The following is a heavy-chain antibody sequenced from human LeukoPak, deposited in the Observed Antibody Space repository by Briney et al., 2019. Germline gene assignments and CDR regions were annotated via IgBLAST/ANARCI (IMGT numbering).Heavy chain of an antibody. CDR2: INHSVST. D-gene: IGHD2-2*01. Sequence: PSETLSLTCAVYGGSFSGYYWSWIRQPPGKGLEWIGEINHSVSTNYNPSLKSRVTISVDTSKNQFSLKLSSVTAADTAVYYCARGSLTPRFCSSTSCRPTFDYWGQGTLVTVSS. J-gene: IGHJ4*02. CDR1: GGSFSGYY. CDR3: ARGSLTPRFCSSTSCRPTFDY. V-gene: IGHV4-34*01.